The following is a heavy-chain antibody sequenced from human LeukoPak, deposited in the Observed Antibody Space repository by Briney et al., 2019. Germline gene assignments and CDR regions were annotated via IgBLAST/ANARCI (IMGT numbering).Heavy chain of an antibody. V-gene: IGHV3-30*02. CDR3: ARRAGGYSHPYDY. CDR1: GFTFSSYG. D-gene: IGHD4-23*01. J-gene: IGHJ4*02. CDR2: IHHDGSNK. Sequence: GGSLRLSCAASGFTFSSYGMHWVRQAPGKGLDWVAFIHHDGSNKYYADSVRGRFTISRDNSKNTLYLQMNSLRAEDTAVYFCARRAGGYSHPYDYWGQGILVTVSS.